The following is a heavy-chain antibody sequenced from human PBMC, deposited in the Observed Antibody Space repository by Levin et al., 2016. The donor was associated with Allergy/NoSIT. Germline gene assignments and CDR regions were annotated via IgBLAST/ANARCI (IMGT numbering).Heavy chain of an antibody. D-gene: IGHD3-16*01. V-gene: IGHV3-21*01. J-gene: IGHJ5*02. CDR2: ISSSSDYI. CDR1: GFTFSSYE. Sequence: GESLKISCAASGFTFSSYEMNWVRQAPGKGLEWVSSISSSSDYIYYADSVKGRFTISRDDAKNSLYLQMDSLRAEDTAVYYCARRKDIIIISTSSRNWFDPWGQGTLVTVSS. CDR3: ARRKDIIIISTSSRNWFDP.